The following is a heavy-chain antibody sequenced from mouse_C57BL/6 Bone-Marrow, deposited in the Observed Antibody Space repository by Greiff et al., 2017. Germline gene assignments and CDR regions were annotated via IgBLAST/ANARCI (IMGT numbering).Heavy chain of an antibody. J-gene: IGHJ4*01. Sequence: EVHLVESGGGLVKPGGSLKLSCAASGFTFSSYAMSWVRQTPEKRLEWVATISDGGSYTYYPDNVKGRFTISRDNAKNNLYLQMGHLKSEDTAMYYCARDPRYGSSYGSMDYWGQGTSVTVSS. V-gene: IGHV5-4*01. CDR2: ISDGGSYT. CDR1: GFTFSSYA. D-gene: IGHD1-1*01. CDR3: ARDPRYGSSYGSMDY.